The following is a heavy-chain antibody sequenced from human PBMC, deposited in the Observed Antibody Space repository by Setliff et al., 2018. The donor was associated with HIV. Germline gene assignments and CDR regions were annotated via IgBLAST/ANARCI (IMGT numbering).Heavy chain of an antibody. CDR1: GGSFNTY. CDR2: IKYSGNT. D-gene: IGHD3-10*01. Sequence: TLSLTCTVSGGSFNTYWSWTRQPPGKGLEWIGCIKYSGNTNYNPTLKSRATITVDTSKNHISLKVTSVTAADTAVYYCTRHAGRENRLPHTYYYYMDVWGKGATVTVSS. CDR3: TRHAGRENRLPHTYYYYMDV. J-gene: IGHJ6*03. V-gene: IGHV4-59*08.